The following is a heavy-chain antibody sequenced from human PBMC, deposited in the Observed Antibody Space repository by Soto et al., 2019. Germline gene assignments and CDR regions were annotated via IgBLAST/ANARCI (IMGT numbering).Heavy chain of an antibody. J-gene: IGHJ4*02. Sequence: VELVESGGGLIQAGGSLRLSCAVSGFTVSNNFMMWVRQAPGKGLEWVSLIYSGGSISYADSVKGRFTVSRDGSMNMLYLQMNSLTAEDTAVYYCARDGNGQRGSPHWGQGTLVTVSS. CDR2: IYSGGSI. D-gene: IGHD3-16*01. V-gene: IGHV3-53*02. CDR1: GFTVSNNF. CDR3: ARDGNGQRGSPH.